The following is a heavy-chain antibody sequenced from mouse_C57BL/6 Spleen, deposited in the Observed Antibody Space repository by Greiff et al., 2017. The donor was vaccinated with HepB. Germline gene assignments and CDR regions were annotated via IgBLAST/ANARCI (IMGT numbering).Heavy chain of an antibody. CDR3: ASLPRGGYYFDY. V-gene: IGHV1-26*01. D-gene: IGHD2-10*01. Sequence: VQLKHSGPELVKPGASVKISCKASGYTFTDYYMNWVKQSHGKSLEWIGDINPNNGGTSYNQKFKGKATLTVDKSSSTAYMELRSLTSEDSAVYYCASLPRGGYYFDYWGQGTTLTVSS. CDR1: GYTFTDYY. CDR2: INPNNGGT. J-gene: IGHJ2*01.